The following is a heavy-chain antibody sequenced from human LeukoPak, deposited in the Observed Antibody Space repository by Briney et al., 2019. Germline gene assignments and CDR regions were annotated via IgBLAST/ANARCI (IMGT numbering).Heavy chain of an antibody. CDR3: ATIYCSGGSCYSGIHAVNWFDP. Sequence: ASVKVSCKASGYTFTSYAMNWVRQAPEQGLEWMGWINTNTGNPTYAQGFTGRFVFSLDTSVSTAYLQISSLKAEDTAVYYCATIYCSGGSCYSGIHAVNWFDPWGQGTLVTLSS. CDR2: INTNTGNP. CDR1: GYTFTSYA. D-gene: IGHD2-15*01. V-gene: IGHV7-4-1*02. J-gene: IGHJ5*02.